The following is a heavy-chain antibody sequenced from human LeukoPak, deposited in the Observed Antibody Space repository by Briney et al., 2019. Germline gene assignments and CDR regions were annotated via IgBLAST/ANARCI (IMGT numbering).Heavy chain of an antibody. V-gene: IGHV3-53*01. CDR3: AREGVPAAGTA. CDR2: IYSGGST. D-gene: IGHD6-13*01. Sequence: SGGSLGLSCAVSGITLSNYGMSWVRQAPGKGLEWVSVIYSGGSTYYADSVKGRFTISRDNSKNTLYLQMNSLRAEDTAVYYCAREGVPAAGTAWGQGTLVTVSS. CDR1: GITLSNYG. J-gene: IGHJ5*02.